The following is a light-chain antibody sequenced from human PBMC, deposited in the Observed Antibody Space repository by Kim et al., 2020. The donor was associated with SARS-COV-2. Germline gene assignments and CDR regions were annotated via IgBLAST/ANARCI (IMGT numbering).Light chain of an antibody. V-gene: IGLV3-1*01. CDR3: QAWDSSTDVV. J-gene: IGLJ2*01. Sequence: SYELTQPPSVSVSPGRTASITCAGDKLGNKFACWYQQKPGQSPVMVIYQDNKRPSGIPERFSGSNSGNTATLTISGTQAMDEADYYCQAWDSSTDVVFGGGTQLTVL. CDR2: QDN. CDR1: KLGNKF.